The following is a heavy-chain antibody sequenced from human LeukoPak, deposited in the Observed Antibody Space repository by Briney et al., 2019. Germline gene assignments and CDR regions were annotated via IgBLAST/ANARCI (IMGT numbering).Heavy chain of an antibody. CDR3: ALELVVPAALERLNAFDI. CDR2: INHSGGT. D-gene: IGHD2-2*01. V-gene: IGHV4-34*01. Sequence: SETLSLTCVVSGGSFSGFRWHWIRQPPGKGPEWIGEINHSGGTTYNPSLKSRVTISVNTSKIQFSLNLTSVTAADTAVYYCALELVVPAALERLNAFDIWGHGTMVTVSS. J-gene: IGHJ3*02. CDR1: GGSFSGFR.